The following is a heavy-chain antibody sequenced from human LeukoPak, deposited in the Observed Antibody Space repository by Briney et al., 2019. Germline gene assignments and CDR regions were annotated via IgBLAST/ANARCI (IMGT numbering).Heavy chain of an antibody. CDR2: INPNSGGT. Sequence: GASVKVSCKASGYTFTGYYMHWVRQAPGQGLEWMGWINPNSGGTNYAQKFQGRVTMTRDTSISTAYMELSRLRSDDTAVYYCARAGSMVTSQNWFDPWGQGTLVTVSS. V-gene: IGHV1-2*02. CDR1: GYTFTGYY. D-gene: IGHD5-18*01. CDR3: ARAGSMVTSQNWFDP. J-gene: IGHJ5*02.